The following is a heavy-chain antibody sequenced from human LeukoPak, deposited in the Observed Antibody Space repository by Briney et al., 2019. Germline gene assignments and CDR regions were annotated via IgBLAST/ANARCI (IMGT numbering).Heavy chain of an antibody. CDR3: ARATDSNYGGWFDP. V-gene: IGHV4-59*11. J-gene: IGHJ5*02. D-gene: IGHD4-11*01. CDR1: GGSISSHY. CDR2: VYYSGST. Sequence: SETLSLTCTVSGGSISSHYWSWVRQPPGKGLEWIGYVYYSGSTNYNPSLKSRVTISVDTSKNQFSLKLSSVTAADTAVYCCARATDSNYGGWFDPWGQGTLVTVSS.